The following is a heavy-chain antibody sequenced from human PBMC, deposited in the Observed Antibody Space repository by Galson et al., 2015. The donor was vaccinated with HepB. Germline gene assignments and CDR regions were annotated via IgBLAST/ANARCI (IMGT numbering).Heavy chain of an antibody. CDR3: ARRVSDYYDSSVEAFDI. CDR2: IYPGDSDT. J-gene: IGHJ3*02. D-gene: IGHD3-22*01. Sequence: QSGAEVKKPGESLKISCKGSGYSFTSYWIGWVRQMPGKGLEWMGIIYPGDSDTRYSPSFQGQVTISADKSISTAYLQWSSLKASDTAMYYCARRVSDYYDSSVEAFDIWGQGTMVTVSS. V-gene: IGHV5-51*03. CDR1: GYSFTSYW.